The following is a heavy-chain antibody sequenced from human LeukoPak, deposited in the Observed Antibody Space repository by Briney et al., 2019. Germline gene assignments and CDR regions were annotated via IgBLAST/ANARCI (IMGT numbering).Heavy chain of an antibody. V-gene: IGHV4-30-2*01. CDR1: GGSISSGGYY. J-gene: IGHJ6*02. CDR2: IYHSGST. Sequence: SQTLSLTCTVSGGSISSGGYYWSWIRQPPGKGLEWIGYIYHSGSTYYNPSLKSRVTISVDRSISTAYLQWSSLKASDTAMYYCGRDYVMDVWGQGTTVTVSS. CDR3: GRDYVMDV.